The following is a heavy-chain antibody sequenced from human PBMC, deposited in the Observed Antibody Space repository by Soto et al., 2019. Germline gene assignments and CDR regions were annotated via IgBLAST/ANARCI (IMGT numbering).Heavy chain of an antibody. D-gene: IGHD3-22*01. J-gene: IGHJ6*02. Sequence: SVKVSCKASGGTFSSYAISWVRQAPGQGLEWMGGIIPISGTANYAQKFQGRVTITADESTSTAYMELSSLRSEDTAVYYCARRWDNYYDSSGYYPLVGYYGMDVWGQGTTVTVSS. CDR2: IIPISGTA. CDR1: GGTFSSYA. CDR3: ARRWDNYYDSSGYYPLVGYYGMDV. V-gene: IGHV1-69*13.